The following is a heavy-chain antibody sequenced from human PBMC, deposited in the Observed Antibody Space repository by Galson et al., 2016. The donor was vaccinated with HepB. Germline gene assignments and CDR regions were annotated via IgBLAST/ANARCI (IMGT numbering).Heavy chain of an antibody. J-gene: IGHJ4*02. V-gene: IGHV5-10-1*01. CDR2: IDPSASYT. Sequence: QSGAEVKKPGESLRISCKGSGYTFTSNWITWVRQMPGKGLEWMGKIDPSASYTKYSPSFQGHVTISADKSISTAYLQWSSLKASDTAMYYCARQMDSWGVDYWGQGTLVTVSS. D-gene: IGHD6-13*01. CDR3: ARQMDSWGVDY. CDR1: GYTFTSNW.